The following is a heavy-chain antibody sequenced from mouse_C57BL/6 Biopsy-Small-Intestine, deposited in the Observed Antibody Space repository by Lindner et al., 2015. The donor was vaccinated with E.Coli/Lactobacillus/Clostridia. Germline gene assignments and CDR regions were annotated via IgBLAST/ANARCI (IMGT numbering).Heavy chain of an antibody. V-gene: IGHV1-53*01. Sequence: SVKVSCKASGYTFIGNYLHWVRQAPGQGPEWMGWVSPESGGTNYAQKFQGRVTMSRDRSISTAYMELTGLTTDDTAVYYCARGVELHEYHFDYWGQGTLVTVSS. CDR2: VSPESGGT. CDR1: GYTFIGNY. J-gene: IGHJ4*01. CDR3: ARGVELHEYHFDY. D-gene: IGHD1-1*01.